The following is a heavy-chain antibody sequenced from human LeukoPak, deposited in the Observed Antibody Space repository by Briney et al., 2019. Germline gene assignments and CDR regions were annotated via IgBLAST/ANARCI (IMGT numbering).Heavy chain of an antibody. D-gene: IGHD5-24*01. Sequence: SETLSLTCTVSGGSISSYYWGWIRQSPGKGLEWIGSIYYSGSTYYKPSLKSRLTMLVDTSKNQFSLRLTSVTATDTAVYFCFRDAEETVPRYWGQGILVTVSS. CDR3: FRDAEETVPRY. J-gene: IGHJ4*02. V-gene: IGHV4-59*04. CDR2: IYYSGST. CDR1: GGSISSYY.